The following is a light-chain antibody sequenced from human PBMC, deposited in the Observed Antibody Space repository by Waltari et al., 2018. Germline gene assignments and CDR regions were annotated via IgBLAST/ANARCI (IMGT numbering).Light chain of an antibody. CDR3: CSYAGSPLYV. CDR2: DVS. CDR1: SSDVGGYNY. V-gene: IGLV2-11*01. Sequence: QSALTQPRSVSGSPGQSVTISCTGTSSDVGGYNYVSWYQQHPGKAPKLMIYDVSKRPSGVPDRFSGSKSGNTASLTISGLQAVDEADYYCCSYAGSPLYVFGTGTKVTVL. J-gene: IGLJ1*01.